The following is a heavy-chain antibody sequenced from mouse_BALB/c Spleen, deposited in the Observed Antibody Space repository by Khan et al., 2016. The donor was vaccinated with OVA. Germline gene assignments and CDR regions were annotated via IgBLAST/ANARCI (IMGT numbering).Heavy chain of an antibody. J-gene: IGHJ4*01. V-gene: IGHV2-6-7*01. CDR2: IWGDGST. Sequence: VQLQESGPGLVAPSQSLSITCTVSGFSLTGYGVNWVRQPPGRGLEWLGVIWGDGSTDYYSALKSRLSITKDNSKSQVFLKMNSLQTDDTARYYCAREIYYDYAYYYAMDYWGQGTSVTVSS. CDR1: GFSLTGYG. D-gene: IGHD2-4*01. CDR3: AREIYYDYAYYYAMDY.